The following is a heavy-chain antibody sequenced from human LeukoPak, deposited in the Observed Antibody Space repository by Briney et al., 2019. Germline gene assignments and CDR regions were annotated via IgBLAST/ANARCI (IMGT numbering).Heavy chain of an antibody. Sequence: GGSLRLSCAASGFIFSSYTVNWVRQAPGKGLEWVSFISSSSSYIYHADSVKGRFTISRDNAKNTLYLQMNSLRAEDTAVYYCAKGGTTLSDYWGQGTLVTVSS. J-gene: IGHJ4*02. V-gene: IGHV3-21*01. CDR3: AKGGTTLSDY. CDR1: GFIFSSYT. D-gene: IGHD1-14*01. CDR2: ISSSSSYI.